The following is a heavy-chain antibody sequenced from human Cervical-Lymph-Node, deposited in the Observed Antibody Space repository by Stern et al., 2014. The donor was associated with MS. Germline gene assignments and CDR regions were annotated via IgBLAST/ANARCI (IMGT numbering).Heavy chain of an antibody. J-gene: IGHJ6*02. Sequence: QVQLVQSGAEVKKPGASVKVSCKASGYIFASYSLSWVRQAPGQGLEWMGRINPYNGNTYFAQKFQARVSMTTDTSTTTAYMELRTLRSDDSAVYYCARGYGSGNHCLDVWGQGTTVTVSS. CDR3: ARGYGSGNHCLDV. V-gene: IGHV1-18*01. CDR1: GYIFASYS. CDR2: INPYNGNT. D-gene: IGHD3-10*01.